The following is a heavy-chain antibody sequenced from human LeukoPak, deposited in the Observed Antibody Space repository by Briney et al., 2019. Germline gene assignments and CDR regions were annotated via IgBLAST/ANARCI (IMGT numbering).Heavy chain of an antibody. CDR2: ISGSGDST. J-gene: IGHJ4*02. CDR3: AKDPALLWFGELRAVLDDY. Sequence: GGSLRLSCAASGFTFSSYVMSWVRQAPGKGLEWFSSISGSGDSTYYADSVKGRFTISRDNSKNTLYLYMNSLRAEDTAVYYCAKDPALLWFGELRAVLDDYWGQGTLVTVSS. CDR1: GFTFSSYV. V-gene: IGHV3-23*01. D-gene: IGHD3-10*01.